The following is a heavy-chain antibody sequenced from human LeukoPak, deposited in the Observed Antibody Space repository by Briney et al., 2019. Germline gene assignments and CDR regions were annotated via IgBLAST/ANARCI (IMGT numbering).Heavy chain of an antibody. CDR1: GYSFTSYW. D-gene: IGHD2-2*02. Sequence: KVGESLKISCKGSGYSFTSYWISWVRQMPGKGLEWMGRIDPSDSYTNYSPSFQGHVTISADKSISTAYLQWSSLKASDTAMYYYARRVKLGYCSSTSCFTLPDAFDIWGQGTMVTVSS. J-gene: IGHJ3*02. CDR3: ARRVKLGYCSSTSCFTLPDAFDI. CDR2: IDPSDSYT. V-gene: IGHV5-10-1*01.